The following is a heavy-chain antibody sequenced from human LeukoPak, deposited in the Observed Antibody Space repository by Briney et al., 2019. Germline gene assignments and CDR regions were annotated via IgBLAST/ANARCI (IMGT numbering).Heavy chain of an antibody. Sequence: GGSLRLSCAASGFTFDDYAMHWVRQAPGKGLEWVSGISWNSGRIGYVDSVKGRLTISRDNAKNSLYLQMNSLRAEDTALYYCAKDMCRFGEFDGFDLWGQGTLVTVSS. D-gene: IGHD3-10*01. CDR2: ISWNSGRI. CDR1: GFTFDDYA. V-gene: IGHV3-9*01. J-gene: IGHJ5*02. CDR3: AKDMCRFGEFDGFDL.